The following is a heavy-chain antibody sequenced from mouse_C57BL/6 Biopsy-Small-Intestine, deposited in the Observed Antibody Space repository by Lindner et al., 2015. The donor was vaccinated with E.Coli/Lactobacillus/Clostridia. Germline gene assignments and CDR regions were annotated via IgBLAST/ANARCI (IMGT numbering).Heavy chain of an antibody. CDR2: IYPGDGDT. J-gene: IGHJ3*01. V-gene: IGHV1-82*01. CDR1: GYPFSSSW. D-gene: IGHD2-1*01. CDR3: ARYGNFIGWFPY. Sequence: VQLQESGPELVKPGASVTISCKTSGYPFSSSWMNWVKQRPGKGLEWIGRIYPGDGDTDYNGKFKGKATLTADKSSNTTYMQLSSLASEDSAVYFCARYGNFIGWFPYWGQGTLVTVSA.